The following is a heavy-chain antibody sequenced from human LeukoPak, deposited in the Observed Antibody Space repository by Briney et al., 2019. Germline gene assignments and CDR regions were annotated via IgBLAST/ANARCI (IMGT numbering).Heavy chain of an antibody. D-gene: IGHD5-12*01. V-gene: IGHV4-59*08. Sequence: NSSETLSLTCTVSGGSITSHFWTWIRQAPGKGLEWLGYVSKSGSTNYNPSLQSRTTISLDTSKNQFSLKLTSVTAADTAVYFCARDDYGVFDAFDVWGQGTVVTVSS. CDR1: GGSITSHF. CDR2: VSKSGST. J-gene: IGHJ3*01. CDR3: ARDDYGVFDAFDV.